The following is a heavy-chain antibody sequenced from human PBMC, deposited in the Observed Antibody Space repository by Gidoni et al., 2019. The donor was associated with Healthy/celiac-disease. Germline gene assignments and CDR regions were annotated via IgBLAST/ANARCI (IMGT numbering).Heavy chain of an antibody. V-gene: IGHV4-61*02. Sequence: QVQLQESGPGLVKPSQTLSLTCTVSGGSISSGSYYWSWIRQPAGKGLEWIGRIYTSGSTNYNPSLKSRVTMSVDTSKNQFSLKLSSVTAADTAVYYCARDPRDSYGSGSNGFDYWGQGTLVTVSS. CDR3: ARDPRDSYGSGSNGFDY. D-gene: IGHD3-10*01. CDR1: GGSISSGSYY. J-gene: IGHJ4*02. CDR2: IYTSGST.